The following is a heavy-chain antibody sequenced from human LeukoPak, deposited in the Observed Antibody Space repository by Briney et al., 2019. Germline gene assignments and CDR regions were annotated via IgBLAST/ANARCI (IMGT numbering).Heavy chain of an antibody. J-gene: IGHJ4*02. Sequence: ASVKVSCKASGYTFTSYDISWVRQAPGQGLEWMGWISAYNGNTNYAQKLQGRVTMTTDASTSTVYMELRSLRSDDTAVYYCARSEGYFDWSSDYWGQGTLVTVSS. CDR2: ISAYNGNT. V-gene: IGHV1-18*01. CDR1: GYTFTSYD. CDR3: ARSEGYFDWSSDY. D-gene: IGHD3-9*01.